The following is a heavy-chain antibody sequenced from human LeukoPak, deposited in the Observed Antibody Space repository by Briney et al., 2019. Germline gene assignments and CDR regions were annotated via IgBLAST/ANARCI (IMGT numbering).Heavy chain of an antibody. V-gene: IGHV3-9*01. J-gene: IGHJ4*02. CDR2: ISWNSGSI. Sequence: GRSLRLSCAASGFTFDDYAMLWVRQAPGKGLEGVSGISWNSGSIGYADSVKGRFTISRDNAKNSLYLQMNSLRAEDTALYYCAKAAERVATITYLDYWGQGTLVTVSS. CDR1: GFTFDDYA. CDR3: AKAAERVATITYLDY. D-gene: IGHD5-12*01.